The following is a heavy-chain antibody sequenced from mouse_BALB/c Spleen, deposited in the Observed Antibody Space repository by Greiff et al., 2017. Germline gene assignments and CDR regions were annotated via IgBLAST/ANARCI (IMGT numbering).Heavy chain of an antibody. V-gene: IGHV3-6*02. J-gene: IGHJ2*01. D-gene: IGHD3-1*01. CDR2: ISYDGSN. CDR1: GYSITSGYY. Sequence: EVHLVESGPGLVKPSQSLSLTCSVTGYSITSGYYWNWIRQFPGNKLEWMGYISYDGSNNYNPSLKNRISITRDTSKNQFFLKLNSVTTEDTATYYCARELGLDYWGQGTTLTGSS. CDR3: ARELGLDY.